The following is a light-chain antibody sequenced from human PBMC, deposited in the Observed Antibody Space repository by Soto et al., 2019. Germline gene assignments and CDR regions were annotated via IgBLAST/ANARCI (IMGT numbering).Light chain of an antibody. V-gene: IGKV4-1*01. CDR1: HSVLDSSNNRNY. CDR3: QQYYSTSSIT. Sequence: DIVMTQSPASLAVSLGERATINCKSSHSVLDSSNNRNYLAWYQQKPGQPPKLLIYWASTRESGVTGRFRGSGSGTDYTLTINSLQAEDVAVYYCQQYYSTSSITFGQGTRLEIK. J-gene: IGKJ5*01. CDR2: WAS.